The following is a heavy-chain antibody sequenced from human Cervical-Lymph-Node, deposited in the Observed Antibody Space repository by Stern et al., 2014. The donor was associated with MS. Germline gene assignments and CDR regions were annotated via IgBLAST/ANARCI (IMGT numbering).Heavy chain of an antibody. Sequence: DQLVESGDEVKKPGASVKVSCKASGYSFTSEDINWVRQVPGQGLEWMGWMNPDSGDTGYAQKFRGKFTITRDLSISTAYMEMSSLKSEDTAVYYCTRGWSAWGQGTLVTVSS. D-gene: IGHD3-3*01. CDR2: MNPDSGDT. CDR3: TRGWSA. CDR1: GYSFTSED. V-gene: IGHV1-8*01. J-gene: IGHJ4*02.